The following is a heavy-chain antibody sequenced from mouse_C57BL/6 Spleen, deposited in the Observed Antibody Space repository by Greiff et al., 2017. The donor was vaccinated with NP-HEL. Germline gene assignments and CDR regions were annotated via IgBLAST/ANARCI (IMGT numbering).Heavy chain of an antibody. CDR3: ARDDCSSYDY. J-gene: IGHJ2*01. CDR1: GFTFSDYY. Sequence: EVKLMESGGGLVQPGSSMKLSCTASGFTFSDYYMAWVRQVPEKGLEWVANIIYDGSSTYYLDSLKSRFIISSDNEKNILNQQMSSLKSEEEATYYCARDDCSSYDYWGQGTTLTVSS. V-gene: IGHV5-16*01. CDR2: IIYDGSST. D-gene: IGHD1-1*01.